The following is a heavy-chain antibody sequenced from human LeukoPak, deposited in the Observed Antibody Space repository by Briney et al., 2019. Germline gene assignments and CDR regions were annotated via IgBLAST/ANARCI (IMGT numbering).Heavy chain of an antibody. CDR1: GFTVSSNY. Sequence: GGSLRLSCAASGFTVSSNYMSWVRQAPGKGLEWVSVIYSGGSTYYADSVKGRFTISRDNSKNTLYLQMNSLRTEDTAVYYCAGDTDSSGYYYFDYWGQGTLVTVSS. CDR2: IYSGGST. D-gene: IGHD3-22*01. CDR3: AGDTDSSGYYYFDY. V-gene: IGHV3-53*05. J-gene: IGHJ4*02.